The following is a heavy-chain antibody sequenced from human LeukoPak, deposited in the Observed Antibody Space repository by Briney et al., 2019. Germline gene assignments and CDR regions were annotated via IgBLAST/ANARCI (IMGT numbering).Heavy chain of an antibody. J-gene: IGHJ3*02. D-gene: IGHD3-9*01. CDR3: ARDPDYDILTGYSDAFDI. V-gene: IGHV1-18*04. Sequence: SVKVSCKASGYTFTSYGISWVRQAPGQGLEWMGWISAYNGNTNYAQKLQGRVTITTDTSTSTAYMELRSLRSDDTAVYYCARDPDYDILTGYSDAFDIWGQGTMVTVSS. CDR1: GYTFTSYG. CDR2: ISAYNGNT.